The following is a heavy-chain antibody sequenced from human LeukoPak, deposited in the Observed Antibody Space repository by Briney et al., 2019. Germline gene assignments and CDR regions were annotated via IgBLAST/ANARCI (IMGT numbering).Heavy chain of an antibody. Sequence: GASVKVSCKASGYTFTSYGISWVRQAPGQGLGWMGWINPNSGGTNYAQKFQGRVTMTRDTSISTAYMELSRLRSDDTAVYYCARNVVAGTGDYWGQGTLVTVSS. J-gene: IGHJ4*02. CDR2: INPNSGGT. D-gene: IGHD6-19*01. CDR3: ARNVVAGTGDY. V-gene: IGHV1-2*02. CDR1: GYTFTSYG.